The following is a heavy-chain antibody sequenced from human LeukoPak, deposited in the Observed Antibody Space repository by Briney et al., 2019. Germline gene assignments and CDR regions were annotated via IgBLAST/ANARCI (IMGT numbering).Heavy chain of an antibody. D-gene: IGHD6-13*01. Sequence: SETLSLTCTVSGGSISSSSYYWGWIRQPPGKGLEWIGSIYYSGSTYYNPSLKSRVTISVDTSKNQFSLKLSSVTAADTAVYYCARVYSSSWANYYYMDVWGKGTTVTISS. J-gene: IGHJ6*03. CDR3: ARVYSSSWANYYYMDV. V-gene: IGHV4-39*01. CDR2: IYYSGST. CDR1: GGSISSSSYY.